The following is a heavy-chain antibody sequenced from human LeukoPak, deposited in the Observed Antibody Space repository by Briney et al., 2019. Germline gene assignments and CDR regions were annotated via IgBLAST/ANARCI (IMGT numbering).Heavy chain of an antibody. J-gene: IGHJ4*02. V-gene: IGHV1-2*02. CDR2: INPNSGGT. D-gene: IGHD1-26*01. CDR3: ARVTGEWEPLYYFDY. Sequence: ASVKVSCKASGYTFTGYYMHWVRQAPGQGLEWMGWINPNSGGTNYAQKFQGRVTMTRDTSISTAYMELSRLRSDDTAVYYCARVTGEWEPLYYFDYWGQGTLVTVSS. CDR1: GYTFTGYY.